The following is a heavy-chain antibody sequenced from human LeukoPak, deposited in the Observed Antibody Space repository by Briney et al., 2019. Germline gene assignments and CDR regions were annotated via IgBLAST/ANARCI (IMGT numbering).Heavy chain of an antibody. D-gene: IGHD3/OR15-3a*01. CDR2: TYYSGNT. CDR1: GVSISSSNSY. J-gene: IGHJ4*02. Sequence: SETLSLTCTVSGVSISSSNSYWGWIRQPPGKGLEWISSTYYSGNTYYNASLKSQVSISIDTSKNQFSLRLTSVTAADTAVYYCARQTGSGLFILPGGQGTLDTVSS. V-gene: IGHV4-39*01. CDR3: ARQTGSGLFILP.